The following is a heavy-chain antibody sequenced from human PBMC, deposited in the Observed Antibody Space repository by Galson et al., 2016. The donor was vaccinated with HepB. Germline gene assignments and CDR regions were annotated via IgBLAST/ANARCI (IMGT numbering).Heavy chain of an antibody. Sequence: SLRLSCAASGFSFRSYWMSWVRQAPGKGLEWVADIKQDGSEEYYVDSVKGRFAISRDNDRHSLYLQMNSLRAEDTAVYFCARDTGVSRTDDWSFDLWGRGSQVTVSS. J-gene: IGHJ2*01. CDR1: GFSFRSYW. D-gene: IGHD1-7*01. CDR3: ARDTGVSRTDDWSFDL. V-gene: IGHV3-7*01. CDR2: IKQDGSEE.